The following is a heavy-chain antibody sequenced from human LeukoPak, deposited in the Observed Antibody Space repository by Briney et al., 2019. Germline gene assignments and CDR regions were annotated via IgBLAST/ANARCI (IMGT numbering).Heavy chain of an antibody. CDR2: ISYDGSSK. CDR3: AKASSGYYYDY. CDR1: GFTFSSYG. D-gene: IGHD3-22*01. Sequence: GRSLRLSCAASGFTFSSYGMHWVRQAPGKGLEWVAVISYDGSSKYYADSVKGRFTISRDNSKSTLYLQMNSLRAEDTAVYYCAKASSGYYYDYWGQGTLVTVSS. V-gene: IGHV3-30*18. J-gene: IGHJ4*02.